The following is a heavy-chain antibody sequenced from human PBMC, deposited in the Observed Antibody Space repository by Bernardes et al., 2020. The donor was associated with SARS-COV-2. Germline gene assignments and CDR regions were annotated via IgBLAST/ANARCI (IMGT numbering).Heavy chain of an antibody. V-gene: IGHV3-15*01. CDR2: IKSKNEDGNIQ. J-gene: IGHJ4*02. D-gene: IGHD6-19*01. Sequence: GGSLRLSCAASGFIFTNAWMNWVRQAPGKGLEWVGRIKSKNEDGNIQYYAESLKGRFTISRDNSKRTLFLEMNSLSADDTAVDYCAKEFRSSRGYESYFDNWGQGTLVTVSS. CDR3: AKEFRSSRGYESYFDN. CDR1: GFIFTNAW.